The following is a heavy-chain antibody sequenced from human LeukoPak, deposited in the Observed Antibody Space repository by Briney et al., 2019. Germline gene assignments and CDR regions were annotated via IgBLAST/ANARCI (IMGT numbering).Heavy chain of an antibody. Sequence: PGGSLRLSCAASGFTFSSYAMSWVRQAPGKGLEWVSAISGSGGSTYYADSVKGRFTISRDNSKNTLYLQMNSLRAEDTAVYYCAKDLYGSGSYHYGMDVWGQGTTVTVSS. V-gene: IGHV3-23*01. CDR3: AKDLYGSGSYHYGMDV. CDR2: ISGSGGST. CDR1: GFTFSSYA. J-gene: IGHJ6*02. D-gene: IGHD3-10*01.